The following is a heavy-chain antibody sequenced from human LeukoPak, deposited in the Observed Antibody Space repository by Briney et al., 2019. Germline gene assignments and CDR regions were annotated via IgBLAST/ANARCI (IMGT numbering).Heavy chain of an antibody. CDR3: AKGAIAVAPEGAFDI. CDR2: IYYSGNT. J-gene: IGHJ3*02. D-gene: IGHD6-19*01. Sequence: PSETLSLTCTVSGGSISSYYWSWIRQPPGKGLEWIGYIYYSGNTNYNPSLKSRVTISVDTSKNQFSLKLSSVTAADTAVYYCAKGAIAVAPEGAFDIWGQGTMVTVSS. V-gene: IGHV4-59*01. CDR1: GGSISSYY.